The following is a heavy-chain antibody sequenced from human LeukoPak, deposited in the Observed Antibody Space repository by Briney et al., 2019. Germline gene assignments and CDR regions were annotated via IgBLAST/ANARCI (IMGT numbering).Heavy chain of an antibody. CDR1: GFTFSSYW. D-gene: IGHD2-15*01. CDR3: ARGQSGRGFDP. Sequence: PGGSLRLSCAASGFTFSSYWMHWVRQGPGKGLIWVSRINSDGSSTNYADSVKGRFTISRDNAKSTLYLQMNSLRADDTAVYYCARGQSGRGFDPWGQGTLVTVSS. V-gene: IGHV3-74*01. CDR2: INSDGSST. J-gene: IGHJ5*02.